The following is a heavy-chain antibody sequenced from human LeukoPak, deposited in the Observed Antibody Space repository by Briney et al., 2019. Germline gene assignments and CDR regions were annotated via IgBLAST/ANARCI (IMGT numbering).Heavy chain of an antibody. V-gene: IGHV1-8*01. D-gene: IGHD3-10*01. CDR3: DRSGSYYTARFDY. CDR1: GYTFTNYD. CDR2: MNPNSGNT. J-gene: IGHJ4*02. Sequence: ASVKVSCKASGYTFTNYDINWVRQATGQGLEWMGWMNPNSGNTGYAQKFQGRITMTRNTSINTAYMELSSLRSEDTAVYYCDRSGSYYTARFDYWGQGTLVTVSS.